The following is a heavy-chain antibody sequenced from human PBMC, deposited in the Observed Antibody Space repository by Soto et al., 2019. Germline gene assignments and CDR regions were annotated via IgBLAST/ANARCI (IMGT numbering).Heavy chain of an antibody. D-gene: IGHD2-15*01. V-gene: IGHV3-11*01. CDR3: AREYCSGGSCYQYFQH. J-gene: IGHJ1*01. CDR1: GFTFSDYY. CDR2: ISSGGGTI. Sequence: QVQLVESGGGLVKPGGSLRLSCAASGFTFSDYYMSWIRQAPGKGLEWVSYISSGGGTIYYADSVKARFTISRDNAKSSLYLQMNSLRAEDTAVYYCAREYCSGGSCYQYFQHWGQGTLVTVSS.